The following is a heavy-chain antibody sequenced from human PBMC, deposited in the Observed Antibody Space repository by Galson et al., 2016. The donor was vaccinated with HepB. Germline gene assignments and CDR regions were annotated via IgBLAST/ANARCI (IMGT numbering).Heavy chain of an antibody. D-gene: IGHD3-10*01. CDR1: GYIFINYG. CDR3: ARDRLGRDG. J-gene: IGHJ4*02. Sequence: QSGAEVKKPGASVKVSCKTSGYIFINYGISWVRQAPGQGLEWMGWISAPSGYTKYAQEFRGRVTLTTDTSTTTAYMELRSLRSDDTAGYYCARDRLGRDGWGQGTLVTVSS. CDR2: ISAPSGYT. V-gene: IGHV1-18*04.